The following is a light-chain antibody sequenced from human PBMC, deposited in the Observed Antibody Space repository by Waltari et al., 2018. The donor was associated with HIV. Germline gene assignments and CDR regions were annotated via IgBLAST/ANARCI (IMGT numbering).Light chain of an antibody. Sequence: QSVLTQPPSLSPAPGQRVAVSCSGNTFIFDKILISWYQQIPETPPKLLIYDNHIRPSGIPDRFSGSKSATSATLTITGLQIGDEADYVCATWDTRLNQFFFGRGT. CDR1: TFIFDKIL. CDR2: DNH. CDR3: ATWDTRLNQFF. J-gene: IGLJ1*01. V-gene: IGLV1-51*01.